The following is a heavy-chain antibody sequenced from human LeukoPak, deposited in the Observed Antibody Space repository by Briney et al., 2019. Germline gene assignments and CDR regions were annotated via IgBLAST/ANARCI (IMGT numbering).Heavy chain of an antibody. J-gene: IGHJ6*02. D-gene: IGHD4-17*01. Sequence: GASVKVSCKASGYTFTSYGISWVRQAPGQGLEWMGWISAYNGNTNYAQKLQGRVTMTTDRSTSTAYMELRSLRSDDTAVYYCARGRRDYELYYYYGMDVWGQGTTVTVSS. CDR2: ISAYNGNT. CDR3: ARGRRDYELYYYYGMDV. V-gene: IGHV1-18*04. CDR1: GYTFTSYG.